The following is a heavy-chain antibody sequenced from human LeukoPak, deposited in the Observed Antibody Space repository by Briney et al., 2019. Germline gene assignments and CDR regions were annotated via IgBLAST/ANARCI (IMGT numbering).Heavy chain of an antibody. V-gene: IGHV3-11*01. CDR3: ASGNYYGSGSYYGVGAYFDY. CDR2: XSSSGSTI. D-gene: IGHD3-10*01. CDR1: GFTFSDYY. Sequence: PGGSLRLSCAASGFTFSDYYMSWIRQAPGKGLEXXXXXSSSGSTIYYADSVKGRFTISRDNAKNSLYLQMNSLRAEDTAVYYCASGNYYGSGSYYGVGAYFDYWGQGTLVTVSS. J-gene: IGHJ4*02.